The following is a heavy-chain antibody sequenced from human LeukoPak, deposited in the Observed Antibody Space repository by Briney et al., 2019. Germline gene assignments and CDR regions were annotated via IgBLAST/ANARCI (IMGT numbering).Heavy chain of an antibody. CDR2: INPNSGGT. V-gene: IGHV1-2*02. J-gene: IGHJ4*02. CDR1: GYTFTGYY. CDR3: ARVGSVAAAGTGGVY. Sequence: ASVKVSCKASGYTFTGYYMHWVRQAPGQGLEWMGWINPNSGGTNYAQKFEGRVTMTRDTSISTAYMELSRLRSDDTAVYYCARVGSVAAAGTGGVYWGQGALVTVSS. D-gene: IGHD6-13*01.